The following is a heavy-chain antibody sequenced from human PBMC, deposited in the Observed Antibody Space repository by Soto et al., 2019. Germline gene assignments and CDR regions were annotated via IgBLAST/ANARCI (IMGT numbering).Heavy chain of an antibody. CDR3: ANGRWDGSSDGYRGWFCP. CDR1: GGTFSSYT. D-gene: IGHD2-15*01. V-gene: IGHV1-69*02. CDR2: IIPMLGIA. J-gene: IGHJ5*02. Sequence: QVQLVQSGAEVKKPGSSVKVSCKASGGTFSSYTISWVRQAPGQGLEWMGRIIPMLGIANYAQKFQGRVTITADKSTSTAYMALSSLSSEDTAVYYCANGRWDGSSDGYRGWFCPWGQGSLVTVSS.